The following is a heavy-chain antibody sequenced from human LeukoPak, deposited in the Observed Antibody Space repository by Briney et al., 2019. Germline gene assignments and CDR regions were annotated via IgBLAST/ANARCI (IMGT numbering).Heavy chain of an antibody. CDR1: GFTFSSYS. CDR2: ISGSSSFI. J-gene: IGHJ3*02. D-gene: IGHD2-2*02. CDR3: ARDRCSSTSCYTLGAFDI. Sequence: AGGSLRLSCAASGFTFSSYSMNWVRQAPGKGLEWVSSISGSSSFIYYADSVKGRFTISRDNAENSLYLQMNSLRAEDTAVYYCARDRCSSTSCYTLGAFDIWGQGTMVTVSS. V-gene: IGHV3-21*01.